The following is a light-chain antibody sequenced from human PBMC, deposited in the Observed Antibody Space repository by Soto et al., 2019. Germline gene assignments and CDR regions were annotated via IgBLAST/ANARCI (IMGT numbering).Light chain of an antibody. CDR3: QQYGTSFWT. CDR2: AAS. V-gene: IGKV3-20*01. J-gene: IGKJ1*01. CDR1: QTVSSSY. Sequence: EIVLTQSPGTVSLSPGERATLSCRTSQTVSSSYLAWYQQKPGQAPRLLIYAASTKATGIPDRFSGSGSGTDFTLTISRLEPEDFAVYYCQQYGTSFWTFGQGTKVEIK.